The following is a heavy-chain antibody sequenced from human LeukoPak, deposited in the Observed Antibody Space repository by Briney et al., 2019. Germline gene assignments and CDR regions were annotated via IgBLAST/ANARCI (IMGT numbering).Heavy chain of an antibody. J-gene: IGHJ4*02. CDR2: ISTSSTYT. Sequence: GGSLRLSCLASGFTFSDYYMSWIRQAPGKGLEWVSYISTSSTYTNYADSVKGRFTVSRDNAKNSLYLQMNSLRAEDTAVCYCARAWSSGWYEDYWGQGTLVTVSS. V-gene: IGHV3-11*06. CDR3: ARAWSSGWYEDY. D-gene: IGHD6-19*01. CDR1: GFTFSDYY.